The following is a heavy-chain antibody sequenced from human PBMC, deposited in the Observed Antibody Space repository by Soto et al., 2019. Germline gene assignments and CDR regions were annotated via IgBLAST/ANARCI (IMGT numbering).Heavy chain of an antibody. V-gene: IGHV1-69*13. CDR2: IIRIFGTP. CDR3: ATTEGRDDYSFDY. D-gene: IGHD4-4*01. CDR1: AVTFSTPD. J-gene: IGHJ4*02. Sequence: XSVNVSCKASAVTFSTPDVGWVRQAPGQGLEWMGGIIRIFGTPQYAEKFRDTVTITADESTSTAYMELSSLTSEDTAVYYCATTEGRDDYSFDYWGQGTLVTVSS.